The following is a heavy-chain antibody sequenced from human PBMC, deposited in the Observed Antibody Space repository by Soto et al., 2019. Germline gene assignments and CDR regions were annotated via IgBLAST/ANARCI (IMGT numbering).Heavy chain of an antibody. CDR2: ISYDGSNK. CDR1: GFTFSSYG. J-gene: IGHJ6*02. D-gene: IGHD6-13*01. CDR3: AKDGAGIAAYYYYYGMDV. V-gene: IGHV3-30*18. Sequence: GGSLRLSCAASGFTFSSYGMHWVRQAPGKGLEWVAVISYDGSNKYYADSVKGRFTISRDNSKNTLYLQMNSLRAEDTAVYYCAKDGAGIAAYYYYYGMDVWGQGTTVTVSS.